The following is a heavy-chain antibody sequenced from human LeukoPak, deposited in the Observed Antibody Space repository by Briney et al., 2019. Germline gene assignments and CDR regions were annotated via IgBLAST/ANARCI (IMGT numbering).Heavy chain of an antibody. Sequence: GASVKVSCKVSGYTLTELPMHWVRQAPGEGLEWMGSFEPEDGETIYAQKFQGRVTMTEDTSTDTAYLDLSSLRSEDTAVYYCVAEVATIAYWGQGSLVTVSS. CDR3: VAEVATIAY. D-gene: IGHD5-12*01. J-gene: IGHJ4*02. CDR2: FEPEDGET. CDR1: GYTLTELP. V-gene: IGHV1-24*01.